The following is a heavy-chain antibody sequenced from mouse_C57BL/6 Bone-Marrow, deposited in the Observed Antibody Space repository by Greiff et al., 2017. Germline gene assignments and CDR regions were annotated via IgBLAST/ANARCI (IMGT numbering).Heavy chain of an antibody. J-gene: IGHJ4*01. D-gene: IGHD4-1*01. Sequence: VKLMESGPGLVAPSQSLSITCTVSGFSLTSYGVDWVRQPPGQGLEWLGVIWGGGSTNYNSALMSRLSISKDNSKSQVFLKMNSLQTDDTAMYYCAKHGGLGGRPYAKDYWGQGTSVTVSS. V-gene: IGHV2-9*01. CDR3: AKHGGLGGRPYAKDY. CDR2: IWGGGST. CDR1: GFSLTSYG.